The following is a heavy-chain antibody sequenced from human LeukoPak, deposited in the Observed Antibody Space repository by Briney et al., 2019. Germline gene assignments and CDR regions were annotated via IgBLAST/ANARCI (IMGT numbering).Heavy chain of an antibody. CDR1: GFTFSSYA. V-gene: IGHV3-23*01. D-gene: IGHD2-15*01. Sequence: GGSLRLSCAASGFTFSSYAMSWVRQAPGKGLEWVSTISNSDYNTYYTDSVKGRFTISRDNSKNTLYLQMNSLRAEDTAVYYCARLGYCSGGSCSPAEYFQHWGQGTLVTVSS. J-gene: IGHJ1*01. CDR3: ARLGYCSGGSCSPAEYFQH. CDR2: ISNSDYNT.